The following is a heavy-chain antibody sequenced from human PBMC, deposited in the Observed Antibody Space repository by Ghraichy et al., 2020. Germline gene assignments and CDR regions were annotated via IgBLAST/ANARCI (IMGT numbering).Heavy chain of an antibody. CDR3: ARGKPNAYSSSPGVRFDP. V-gene: IGHV4-34*01. J-gene: IGHJ5*02. Sequence: SETLSLTCAVYGGSFSGYYWSWIRQPPGKGLEWIGEINHSGSTNYNPSLKSRVTISVDTSKNQFSLKLSSVTAADTAVYYCARGKPNAYSSSPGVRFDPWGQGTLVTVSS. CDR2: INHSGST. D-gene: IGHD6-13*01. CDR1: GGSFSGYY.